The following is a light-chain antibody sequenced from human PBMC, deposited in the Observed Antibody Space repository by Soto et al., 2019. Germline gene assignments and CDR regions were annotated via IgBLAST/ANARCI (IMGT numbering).Light chain of an antibody. V-gene: IGKV3-15*01. CDR3: QQYSSSHS. J-gene: IGKJ5*01. Sequence: VMTQSPTTLSVYKGERATLSCRASQSVSTNLAWYQQKPGQVPSLLIYGASTRASGIPARFSGSGSGTEFTLTIGSLQSEDFAVYYCQQYSSSHSFGQGTRLEI. CDR1: QSVSTN. CDR2: GAS.